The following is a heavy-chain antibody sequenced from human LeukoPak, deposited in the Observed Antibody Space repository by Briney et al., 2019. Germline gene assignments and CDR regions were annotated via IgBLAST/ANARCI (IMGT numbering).Heavy chain of an antibody. V-gene: IGHV4-30-4*01. J-gene: IGHJ3*02. D-gene: IGHD2-2*01. Sequence: PSETLSLTCTVFGGSISSGDYYWSWIRQPPGKGLEWNGYIYYSGSTYYNPSLKSRVTISVDTSKNQFSLKLSSVTAADTAVYYCARWSIVVVPAAMAVDAFDIWGQGTMVTVSS. CDR1: GGSISSGDYY. CDR3: ARWSIVVVPAAMAVDAFDI. CDR2: IYYSGST.